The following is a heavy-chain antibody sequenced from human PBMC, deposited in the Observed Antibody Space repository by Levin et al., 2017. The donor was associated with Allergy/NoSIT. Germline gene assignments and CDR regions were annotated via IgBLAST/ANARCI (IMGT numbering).Heavy chain of an antibody. Sequence: RLSGPTLVKPTQTFTLTCTFSGFLLSTSGMCVIWIRQPPGKALEWLARLDWDDDKYYSTSLKTRLTISKDTSKNQVVLTMTNMDPVATATYSCARCPHLGHNDVYYYGMDVWGQGSTFTVS. J-gene: IGHJ6*02. CDR2: LDWDDDK. D-gene: IGHD1-1*01. CDR1: GFLLSTSGMC. V-gene: IGHV2-70*11. CDR3: ARCPHLGHNDVYYYGMDV.